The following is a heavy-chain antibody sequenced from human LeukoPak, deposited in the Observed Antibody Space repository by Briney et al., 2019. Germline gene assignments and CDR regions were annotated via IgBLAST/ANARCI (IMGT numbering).Heavy chain of an antibody. Sequence: SETLSLTCTVSGGSISSYYWSWIRQPAGKGLEWIGRIYTSGSTNYNPSLKSRVTISVDTSKNQFSLKLSSVTAADTAVYYCAREFNYDILTGYYYDAFDIWGQGTMVTVSS. CDR1: GGSISSYY. CDR2: IYTSGST. CDR3: AREFNYDILTGYYYDAFDI. D-gene: IGHD3-9*01. J-gene: IGHJ3*02. V-gene: IGHV4-4*07.